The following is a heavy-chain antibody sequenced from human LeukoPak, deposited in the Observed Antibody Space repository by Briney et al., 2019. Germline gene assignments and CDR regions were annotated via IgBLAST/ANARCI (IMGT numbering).Heavy chain of an antibody. J-gene: IGHJ4*02. CDR2: IYYSGST. CDR1: GGSIGSGGYY. D-gene: IGHD5-18*01. Sequence: SQTLSLTCTVSGGSIGSGGYYWSWIRQHPGKGLEWIGYIYYSGSTNYNPSLKSRVTISVDTSKSQFSLKLSSVTAADTAVYYCARERGRDSYPDYWGQGTLVTVSS. CDR3: ARERGRDSYPDY. V-gene: IGHV4-61*08.